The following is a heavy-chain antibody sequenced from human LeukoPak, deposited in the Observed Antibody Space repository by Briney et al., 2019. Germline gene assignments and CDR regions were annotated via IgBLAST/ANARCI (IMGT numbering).Heavy chain of an antibody. CDR2: IYYSGST. D-gene: IGHD3-3*01. Sequence: TSETLSLTCTVSGGSISSYYWSWIRQPPGKGLEWIGYIYYSGSTNYNPSLKSRVTISVDTSKNQFSLKLSSVTAADTAVYYCARAPDFWSGYYPGYYFDYWGQGTLVTVSS. J-gene: IGHJ4*02. CDR1: GGSISSYY. CDR3: ARAPDFWSGYYPGYYFDY. V-gene: IGHV4-59*01.